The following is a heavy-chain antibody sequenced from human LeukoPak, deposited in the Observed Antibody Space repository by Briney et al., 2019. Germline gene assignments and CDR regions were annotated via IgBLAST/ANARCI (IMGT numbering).Heavy chain of an antibody. CDR1: GYSFNNYW. D-gene: IGHD4-23*01. J-gene: IGHJ4*02. V-gene: IGHV5-51*01. CDR2: IYPGDSDT. Sequence: GESLKISCKGSGYSFNNYWIGWVRQMPGKGLEWMGIIYPGDSDTRYSPSFQGQVTISADKSISTAYLQWSGLKASDTAMYYCARRNYGGSYYFDYWGQGTLVTVSS. CDR3: ARRNYGGSYYFDY.